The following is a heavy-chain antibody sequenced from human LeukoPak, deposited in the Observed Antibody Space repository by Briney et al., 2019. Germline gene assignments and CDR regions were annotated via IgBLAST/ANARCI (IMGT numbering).Heavy chain of an antibody. J-gene: IGHJ4*02. CDR2: INNDGSST. Sequence: GGSLRLSCAVSGFTFNNYWMHWVRQAPGKGLVWVSRINNDGSSTSYADSVKGRFTISRDNAKNTLYLQMNSLRAEDTAVYYCARGYSSGYRIDYWGQGALVTVSS. D-gene: IGHD5-18*01. V-gene: IGHV3-74*01. CDR1: GFTFNNYW. CDR3: ARGYSSGYRIDY.